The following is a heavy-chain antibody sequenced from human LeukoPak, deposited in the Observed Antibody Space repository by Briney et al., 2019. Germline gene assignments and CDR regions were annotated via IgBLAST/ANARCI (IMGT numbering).Heavy chain of an antibody. D-gene: IGHD3-22*01. V-gene: IGHV1-2*02. J-gene: IGHJ5*02. Sequence: GASVKVSCRASGYIFTGYYIHWVRQAPGQGLEWMGWINPNSGGTQYAQKFQGRVTLTRDTSISTTYMELSRLTPDDTAVYYCARASESSSYFNWLDPWGQGTLVSVSS. CDR1: GYIFTGYY. CDR2: INPNSGGT. CDR3: ARASESSSYFNWLDP.